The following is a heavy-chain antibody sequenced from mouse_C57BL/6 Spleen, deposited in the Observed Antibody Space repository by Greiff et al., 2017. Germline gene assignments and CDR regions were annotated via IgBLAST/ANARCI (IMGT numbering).Heavy chain of an antibody. CDR1: GYSITSGYY. J-gene: IGHJ1*03. CDR3: ARGRDGYYVVWYFDV. D-gene: IGHD2-3*01. V-gene: IGHV3-6*01. Sequence: EVQLQESGPGLVKPSQSLSLTCSVTGYSITSGYYWNWIRQFPGNKLEWMGYISYDGSNNYNPSLKNRISITRDTSKNQFFLKLNSVTTEDTATYYCARGRDGYYVVWYFDVWGTGTTVTVSS. CDR2: ISYDGSN.